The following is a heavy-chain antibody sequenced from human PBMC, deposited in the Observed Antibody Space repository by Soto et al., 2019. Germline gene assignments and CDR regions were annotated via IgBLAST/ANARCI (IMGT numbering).Heavy chain of an antibody. CDR1: GFTFGNYA. Sequence: GGSLRLSCITSGFTFGNYAMSWVRQAPGKGLEWVSTITSSGGGTYYADSVRGRFSVSRDILRSTMYLQMNNLAAEDSATYYCAKTPVEIYDSSGYSFDHWGQGTMVTV. V-gene: IGHV3-23*01. CDR3: AKTPVEIYDSSGYSFDH. J-gene: IGHJ4*02. CDR2: ITSSGGGT. D-gene: IGHD3-22*01.